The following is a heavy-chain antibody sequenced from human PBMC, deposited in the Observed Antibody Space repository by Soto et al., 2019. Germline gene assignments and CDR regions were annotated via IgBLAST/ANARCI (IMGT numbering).Heavy chain of an antibody. Sequence: PGGALRLSCAASGFTFSSYGMHWVRQAPGKGLEWVAVIWYDGSNKYYADSVKGRFTISRDNSKNTLYLQMNSLRAEDTAVYYCARDTIFGVVIIPPPHLDAFDIWGQGTMVTV. D-gene: IGHD3-3*01. J-gene: IGHJ3*02. CDR1: GFTFSSYG. V-gene: IGHV3-33*01. CDR2: IWYDGSNK. CDR3: ARDTIFGVVIIPPPHLDAFDI.